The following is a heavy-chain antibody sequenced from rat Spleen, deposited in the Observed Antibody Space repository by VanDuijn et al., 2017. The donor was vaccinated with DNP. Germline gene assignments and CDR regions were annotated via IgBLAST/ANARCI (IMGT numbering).Heavy chain of an antibody. Sequence: EVQLQESGPGLVESSQSLSLTCSVTGYSITRNFRWNWIRKFPGNKLEWMGYINNAGSTNYNPSLKSRFSITRDTSKNQFFLQVNSVRNEDTATYYCAIQLGVFDYWGQGVMVIVSS. CDR2: INNAGST. D-gene: IGHD5-1*01. CDR1: GYSITRNFR. CDR3: AIQLGVFDY. J-gene: IGHJ2*01. V-gene: IGHV3-3*01.